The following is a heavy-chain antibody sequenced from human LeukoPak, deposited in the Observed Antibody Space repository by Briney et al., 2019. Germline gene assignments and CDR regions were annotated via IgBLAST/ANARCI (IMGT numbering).Heavy chain of an antibody. D-gene: IGHD5-18*01. Sequence: ASVKVSCKASGYTFTSYDINWVRQATGQGLEWMGWMNPNSGNTGYAQKFQGRVTMTRNTSISTAYMELSSLRSEDTAVYYCARGGEGRGYSYGYEYYFDYWGQGTLVTVSS. CDR1: GYTFTSYD. CDR3: ARGGEGRGYSYGYEYYFDY. J-gene: IGHJ4*02. CDR2: MNPNSGNT. V-gene: IGHV1-8*01.